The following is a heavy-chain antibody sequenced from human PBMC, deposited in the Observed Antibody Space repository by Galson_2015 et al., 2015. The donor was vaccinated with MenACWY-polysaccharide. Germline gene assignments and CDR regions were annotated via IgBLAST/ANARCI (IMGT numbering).Heavy chain of an antibody. CDR2: ISGSGGSI. CDR1: GFTFSDCY. V-gene: IGHV3-11*01. Sequence: SLRLSCAASGFTFSDCYMSWIRQAPGKGLEYVSYISGSGGSISNADSVKGRLAISRDNAKDSLYLQMNGLRADDTAVYYCARNQERGVVDSWGQGTLVTVSS. D-gene: IGHD1-14*01. CDR3: ARNQERGVVDS. J-gene: IGHJ5*01.